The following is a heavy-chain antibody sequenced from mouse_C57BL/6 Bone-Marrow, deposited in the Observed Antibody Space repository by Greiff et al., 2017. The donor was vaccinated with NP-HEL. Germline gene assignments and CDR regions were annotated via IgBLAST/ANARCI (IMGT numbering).Heavy chain of an antibody. CDR2: IYPGDGDT. Sequence: QVQLQQSGPELVKPGASVKISCKASGYAFSSSWMNWVKQRPGKGLAWIRRIYPGDGDTNYNGKFKGKATLTADKSSSTAYMQLSSLTSEDSAVYCCARSMVTTYYAMDYWGQGTSVTVSS. V-gene: IGHV1-82*01. CDR1: GYAFSSSW. CDR3: ARSMVTTYYAMDY. J-gene: IGHJ4*01. D-gene: IGHD2-2*01.